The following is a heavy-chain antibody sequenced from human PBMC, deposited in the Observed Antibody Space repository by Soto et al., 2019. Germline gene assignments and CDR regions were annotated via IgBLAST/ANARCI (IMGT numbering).Heavy chain of an antibody. CDR2: INHSGST. V-gene: IGHV4-34*01. CDR1: GGSFSGYY. J-gene: IGHJ6*02. D-gene: IGHD2-2*01. CDR3: ASNRASPVYYRMDV. Sequence: SETLSLTCAVYGGSFSGYYWSWIRQPPGKGLEWIGEINHSGSTNYNPSLKSRVAISVDTSKNQFSLKPRSVTAAATAVYSCASNRASPVYYRMDVWGQATTVTVSS.